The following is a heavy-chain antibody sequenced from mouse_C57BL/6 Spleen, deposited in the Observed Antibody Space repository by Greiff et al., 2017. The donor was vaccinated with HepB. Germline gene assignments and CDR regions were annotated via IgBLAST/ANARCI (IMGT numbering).Heavy chain of an antibody. Sequence: QVQLKQPGAELVKPGASVKLSCKASGYTFTSYWMHWVKQRPGRGLEWMGRIAPNSGGTKYNEKFKSKATLTVDKPSSTAYRQRSSLTSEDSAVYYCARGGRLRKDYFDYWGQGTTLTVSS. CDR2: IAPNSGGT. CDR1: GYTFTSYW. J-gene: IGHJ2*01. V-gene: IGHV1-72*01. D-gene: IGHD2-2*01. CDR3: ARGGRLRKDYFDY.